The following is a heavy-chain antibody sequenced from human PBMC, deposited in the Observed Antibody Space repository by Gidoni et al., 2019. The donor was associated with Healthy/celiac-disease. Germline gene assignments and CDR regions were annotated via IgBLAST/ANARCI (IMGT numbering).Heavy chain of an antibody. V-gene: IGHV1-69*06. CDR2: IIPIFGTA. J-gene: IGHJ6*03. Sequence: QVQLVQSGAEVKKPGSSVKVSCKASGGTFSSYAISWVRQAPGQGLEWMGGIIPIFGTANYAQKFQGRVTITADKSTSTAYMGLSSLRSEDTAVYYCAGRERHCSSTSCYIHYYYYMDVWGKGTTVTVSS. D-gene: IGHD2-2*02. CDR1: GGTFSSYA. CDR3: AGRERHCSSTSCYIHYYYYMDV.